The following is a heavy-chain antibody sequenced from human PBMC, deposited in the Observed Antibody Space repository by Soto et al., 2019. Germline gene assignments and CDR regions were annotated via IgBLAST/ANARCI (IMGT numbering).Heavy chain of an antibody. CDR2: INAGNGNT. Sequence: QVQLVQSGAEVKKPGASVKVSCKASGYTFTSYAMHWVRQAPGQRLEWMGWINAGNGNTKYSQKFQGRVTITRDTSASTAYMELSSLRSEDTAVYYCARAWSRDSSGCRAEYFQHWGQGTLVTVSS. CDR3: ARAWSRDSSGCRAEYFQH. D-gene: IGHD3-22*01. V-gene: IGHV1-3*01. J-gene: IGHJ1*01. CDR1: GYTFTSYA.